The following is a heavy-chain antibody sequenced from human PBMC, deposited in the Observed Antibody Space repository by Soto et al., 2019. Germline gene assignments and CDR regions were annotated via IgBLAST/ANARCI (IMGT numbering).Heavy chain of an antibody. CDR3: ARDGGRHSGGIDY. Sequence: QVQLVQAGAEVKKPGSSVKVSCKASGGTVSSYSINWVRQAPGQGLEWMGEIIPIFGTANYAQKFKGRVTITADESTSTAYMELSSLRSEDTAVYDCARDGGRHSGGIDYWGQGTLVTVSS. V-gene: IGHV1-69*01. CDR1: GGTVSSYS. J-gene: IGHJ4*02. CDR2: IIPIFGTA. D-gene: IGHD1-26*01.